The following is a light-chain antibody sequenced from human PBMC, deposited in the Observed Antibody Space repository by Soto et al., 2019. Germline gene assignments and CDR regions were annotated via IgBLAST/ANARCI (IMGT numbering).Light chain of an antibody. J-gene: IGKJ2*01. Sequence: EIVLTQSPGTLSLSPGERATLSCRASQSVRSNHLAWYQQKPGQAPRLLIYDASSRATGIPDRFSGSGSGTNFTLPISRLEPEDFAVYYCHQYGSSPRTFGRGTKLEI. CDR2: DAS. CDR3: HQYGSSPRT. CDR1: QSVRSNH. V-gene: IGKV3-20*01.